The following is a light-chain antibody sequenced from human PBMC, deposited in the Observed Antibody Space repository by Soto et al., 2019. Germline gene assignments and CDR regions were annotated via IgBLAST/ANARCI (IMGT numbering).Light chain of an antibody. CDR3: QQSAT. CDR1: QTVRSNS. Sequence: IVLTQSPGTLSLSPGERATLSCRASQTVRSNSLAWYQQRPGQAPRLVIYDASSRPPGIPDRFSGSGSGTDFTLTINRLEPEDFAVYYCQQSATFGPGTKVDMK. V-gene: IGKV3-20*01. J-gene: IGKJ3*01. CDR2: DAS.